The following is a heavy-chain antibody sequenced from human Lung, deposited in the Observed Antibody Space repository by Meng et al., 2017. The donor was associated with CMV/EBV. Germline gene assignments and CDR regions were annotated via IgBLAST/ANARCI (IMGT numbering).Heavy chain of an antibody. CDR2: IYYSGAT. Sequence: LRLXCSVSGGSINSRDYYWSWVRQYPGRGLEWVGHIYYSGATYYTPSLRSRLIISLDTSKNQFSLRLSSVTAADTAVYFCARVLYYYGSASDFEHWGQGTLVTVSS. J-gene: IGHJ4*02. CDR3: ARVLYYYGSASDFEH. D-gene: IGHD3-10*01. V-gene: IGHV4-31*03. CDR1: GGSINSRDYY.